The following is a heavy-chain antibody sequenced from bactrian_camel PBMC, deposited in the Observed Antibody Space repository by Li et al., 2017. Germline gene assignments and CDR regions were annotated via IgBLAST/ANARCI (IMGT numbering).Heavy chain of an antibody. CDR2: IDSTGSA. D-gene: IGHD1*01. J-gene: IGHJ4*01. V-gene: IGHV3S53*01. Sequence: HVQLVESGGGSVQAGGSLRLSCGYTYNEGDMAWFRQAPGKEREEVAAIDSTGSANYADSVKGRFTISHDAAKNSVDLQMNSLKPDDTAVYYCAATGQMLSVAGCRTQGTQVTVS. CDR1: YTYNEGD.